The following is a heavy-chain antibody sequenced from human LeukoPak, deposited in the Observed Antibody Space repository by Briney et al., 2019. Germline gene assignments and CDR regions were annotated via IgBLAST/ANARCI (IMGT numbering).Heavy chain of an antibody. J-gene: IGHJ6*03. V-gene: IGHV1-2*02. CDR3: ARGGAEYSSGWYYYYYMDV. CDR1: GYTFTGYY. Sequence: ASVKVSCKASGYTFTGYYMHWVRQAPGQGLEWMGWINPNSGGTNYAQKFQGRVTMTRDTSISTAYMELSRLRSDDTAVYYCARGGAEYSSGWYYYYYMDVWGKGTTVTISS. D-gene: IGHD6-19*01. CDR2: INPNSGGT.